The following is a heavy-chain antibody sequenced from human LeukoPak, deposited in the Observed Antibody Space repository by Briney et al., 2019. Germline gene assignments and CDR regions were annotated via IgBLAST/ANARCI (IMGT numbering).Heavy chain of an antibody. D-gene: IGHD3/OR15-3a*01. CDR1: RFTLSTYA. Sequence: GGSLRLSCAASRFTLSTYAMSWVRQAPGKGLEGVSVVSGSGGRTYYADSAKGRFTVSRDNSKNTVYLQMNSLRAEDTAVYYCAKLGNVFWDDYWGQGTLVTVSS. V-gene: IGHV3-23*01. CDR2: VSGSGGRT. CDR3: AKLGNVFWDDY. J-gene: IGHJ4*02.